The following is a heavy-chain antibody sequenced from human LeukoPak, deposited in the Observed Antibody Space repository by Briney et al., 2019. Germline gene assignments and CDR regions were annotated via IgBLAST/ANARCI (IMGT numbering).Heavy chain of an antibody. CDR1: GGSISSGDYY. D-gene: IGHD3-22*01. J-gene: IGHJ4*02. CDR3: ASLSSGYFDY. CDR2: IYYSGST. V-gene: IGHV4-30-4*01. Sequence: SETLSLTCTVSGGSISSGDYYWSWIRQPPGRGLEWIGYIYYSGSTYYNPSLKSRVTISVDTSKNQFSLKLSSVTAADTAVYYCASLSSGYFDYWGQGTLVTVSS.